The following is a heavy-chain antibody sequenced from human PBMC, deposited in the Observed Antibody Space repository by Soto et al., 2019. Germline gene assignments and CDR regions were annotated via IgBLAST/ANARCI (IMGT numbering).Heavy chain of an antibody. CDR3: ARDKYSGSSAFDY. CDR1: GGTFSSYA. CDR2: IIPIFGTA. Sequence: SVKVSCKASGGTFSSYAISWVRQAPGQGLEWMGGIIPIFGTANYAQKFQGRVTITADESTSTAYMELSSLRSEDTAVYYCARDKYSGSSAFDYWGQGNLVTVSS. V-gene: IGHV1-69*13. J-gene: IGHJ4*02. D-gene: IGHD1-26*01.